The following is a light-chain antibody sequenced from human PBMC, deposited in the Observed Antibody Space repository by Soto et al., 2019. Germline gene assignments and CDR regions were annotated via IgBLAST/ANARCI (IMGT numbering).Light chain of an antibody. CDR1: SSDVGSYNL. CDR2: EGS. V-gene: IGLV2-23*01. J-gene: IGLJ1*01. Sequence: QGARRPPASVSWSPGQSITISCTGTSSDVGSYNLVSWYQQHPGKAPKLMIYEGSKRPSGVSNRFSGSKSGNTASLTISGLQAEDEADYYCCSYAGSRTYVFGTGNNVTV. CDR3: CSYAGSRTYV.